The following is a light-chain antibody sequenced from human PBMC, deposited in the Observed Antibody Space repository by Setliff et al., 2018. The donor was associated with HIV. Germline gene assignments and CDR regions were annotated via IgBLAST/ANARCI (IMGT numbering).Light chain of an antibody. CDR2: DVK. CDR1: SSDVGGYNY. CDR3: YSYTSSDTYV. V-gene: IGLV2-14*01. J-gene: IGLJ1*01. Sequence: QSVLTQPASVSGSPGQSITLSCTGTSSDVGGYNYVSWYQQHPDKAPKLMIYDVKNRPSGVSDRFSGSKSGNTASLTISGLQAEDEADYYCYSYTSSDTYVFGTGTKVTV.